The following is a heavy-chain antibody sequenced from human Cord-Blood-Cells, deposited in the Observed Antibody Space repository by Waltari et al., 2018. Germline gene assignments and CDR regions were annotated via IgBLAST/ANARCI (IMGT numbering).Heavy chain of an antibody. Sequence: GGSLRLSCAASGFTFSDYYMSWIRQAPGKGLEWVSYISSSGSTIYYADSVKGRFTISRDNAKNSLYLQMNSLRAEDTAVYYCARESKLGNYWYFDLWGRGTLVTVSS. CDR3: ARESKLGNYWYFDL. V-gene: IGHV3-11*01. CDR1: GFTFSDYY. CDR2: ISSSGSTI. J-gene: IGHJ2*01. D-gene: IGHD7-27*01.